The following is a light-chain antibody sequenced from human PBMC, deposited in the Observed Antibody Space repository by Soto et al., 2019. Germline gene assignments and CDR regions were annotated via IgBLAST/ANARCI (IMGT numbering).Light chain of an antibody. V-gene: IGKV1-5*01. Sequence: GDRVTLTCRASQSISSWLAWYQKKPGKAHKLMIYDASSLESGVPSRFSGRRSGTEFTLTIAGLQPEDFATYDGQQYESYSPLTFGGGTKVDIK. CDR3: QQYESYSPLT. J-gene: IGKJ4*01. CDR2: DAS. CDR1: QSISSW.